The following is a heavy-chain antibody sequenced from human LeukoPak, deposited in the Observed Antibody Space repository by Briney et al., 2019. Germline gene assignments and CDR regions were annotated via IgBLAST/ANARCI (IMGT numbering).Heavy chain of an antibody. Sequence: ASVKVSSKASGGTFTIYAISWVRQAPGQRLEWMGRIIPILGIANYAQKFQGRVTITADKSTSTAYMELSSLRSEDTAVYYCARPPPAHYYDSSGYYYLYAFDIWGQGTMVTVSS. J-gene: IGHJ3*02. CDR2: IIPILGIA. V-gene: IGHV1-69*04. CDR3: ARPPPAHYYDSSGYYYLYAFDI. CDR1: GGTFTIYA. D-gene: IGHD3-22*01.